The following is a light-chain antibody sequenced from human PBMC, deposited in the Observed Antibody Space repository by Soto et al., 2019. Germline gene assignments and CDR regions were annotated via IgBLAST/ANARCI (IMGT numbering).Light chain of an antibody. J-gene: IGLJ1*01. CDR2: EVT. CDR1: SSDVGGYNS. V-gene: IGLV2-8*01. Sequence: QSALTQPPSASGSYGQSVTISCTGTSSDVGGYNSVSWYQQHPGKAPKLMIYEVTKRPSGVPDRFSGSKSGNTASLTVSGLQAEDEADYYCTSYAGSNNFVFGTGTKLTVL. CDR3: TSYAGSNNFV.